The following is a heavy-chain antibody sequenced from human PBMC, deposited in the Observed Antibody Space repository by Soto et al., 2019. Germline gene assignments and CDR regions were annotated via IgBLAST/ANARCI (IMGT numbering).Heavy chain of an antibody. D-gene: IGHD1-1*01. Sequence: PGGSLRLSCAVVAMTVSGKKYVAWVRQAPGKGLEWVSGVYDADGKYYADSVKGRFTTSRDSSKTIVYLEMNDLGPEDTAIYYCATWLQREHAYDVWGQGTTVTVSS. CDR2: VYDADGK. CDR3: ATWLQREHAYDV. V-gene: IGHV3-53*01. CDR1: AMTVSGKKY. J-gene: IGHJ3*01.